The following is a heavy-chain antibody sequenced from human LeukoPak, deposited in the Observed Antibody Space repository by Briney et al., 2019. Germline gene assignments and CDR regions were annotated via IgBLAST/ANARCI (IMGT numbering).Heavy chain of an antibody. Sequence: SQTLSLTCAISGDSVSSNSAAWNWIRQSPSRGLEWLGRTYYRSKWYNDYAVSVKSRITIKPDTSKNQFSLQLNSVTPEDTAVYYCARGYRFLEWLSPAFDYWGQGTLVTVSS. D-gene: IGHD3-3*01. V-gene: IGHV6-1*01. J-gene: IGHJ4*02. CDR3: ARGYRFLEWLSPAFDY. CDR2: TYYRSKWYN. CDR1: GDSVSSNSAA.